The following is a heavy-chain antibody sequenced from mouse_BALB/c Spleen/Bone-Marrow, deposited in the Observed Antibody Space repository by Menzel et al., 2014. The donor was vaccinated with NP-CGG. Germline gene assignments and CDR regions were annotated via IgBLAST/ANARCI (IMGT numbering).Heavy chain of an antibody. V-gene: IGHV1-80*01. Sequence: QVQLKESGAELVRPGSSVKISCRASGYTFTNFWMNWVKQRPGQGLEWIGQIHPGDGDTNNNGKFKGKATLTADKSSSTAYMQLTSLSSEDSAVYFCARYYYGNLDYWGQGTTLTVSS. J-gene: IGHJ2*01. D-gene: IGHD2-1*01. CDR3: ARYYYGNLDY. CDR2: IHPGDGDT. CDR1: GYTFTNFW.